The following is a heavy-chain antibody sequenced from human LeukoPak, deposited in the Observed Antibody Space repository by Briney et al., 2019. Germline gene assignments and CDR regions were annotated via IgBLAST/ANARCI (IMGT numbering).Heavy chain of an antibody. Sequence: SETLSLTCTVSGGSISSTNYFWGWIRQPPGEGLEWIGNIYSTGGTYHNPSLESRVTISGDTSKNQFSLKLSSVSAADTAVYYCARGLGDFWSGYYDYWGQGTLVTVSS. J-gene: IGHJ4*02. CDR2: IYSTGGT. CDR3: ARGLGDFWSGYYDY. D-gene: IGHD3-3*01. CDR1: GGSISSTNYF. V-gene: IGHV4-39*07.